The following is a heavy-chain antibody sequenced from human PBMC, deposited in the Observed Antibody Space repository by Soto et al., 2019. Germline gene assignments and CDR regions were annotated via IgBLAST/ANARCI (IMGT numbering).Heavy chain of an antibody. CDR1: GYTLTDNS. Sequence: ASVKVSCKASGYTLTDNSMHWVREAPGQGLEWIGWIKPNGGTNYAQKFQGRVTMTRDTSISTAYMELSRLRSDDTAVYYCARSLTTLTPLLDYWGHGTLVTVSS. CDR3: ARSLTTLTPLLDY. D-gene: IGHD4-17*01. J-gene: IGHJ4*01. CDR2: IKPNGGT. V-gene: IGHV1-2*02.